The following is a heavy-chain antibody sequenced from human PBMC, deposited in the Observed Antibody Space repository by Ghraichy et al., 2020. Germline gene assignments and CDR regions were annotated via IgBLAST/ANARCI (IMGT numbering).Heavy chain of an antibody. J-gene: IGHJ4*02. CDR2: ISSGSSTT. CDR3: ARNPGLRVDY. Sequence: LSLTCAASGFAFSDFSMNWVRQAPGKGLEWVSYISSGSSTTYYADSVKGRFTISRDEAKNSVYLQMNSLRDEDTAVYYCARNPGLRVDYWGQGTLVTVSS. CDR1: GFAFSDFS. D-gene: IGHD2-21*02. V-gene: IGHV3-48*02.